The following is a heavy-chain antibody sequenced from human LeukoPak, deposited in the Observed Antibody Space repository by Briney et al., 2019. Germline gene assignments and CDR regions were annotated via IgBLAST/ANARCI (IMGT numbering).Heavy chain of an antibody. CDR1: GFTFSSYS. J-gene: IGHJ5*02. CDR2: ISSSSSYI. V-gene: IGHV3-21*01. Sequence: GGSLRLSCAASGFTFSSYSMNWVRQAPGKGLEWVSSISSSSSYIYYADSVKGRFTISRDNAKNSLYLQMNSLRAEDTAVYYCARASLNYYGSGSYYNRLSSEFDPWGQGTLVTVSP. D-gene: IGHD3-10*01. CDR3: ARASLNYYGSGSYYNRLSSEFDP.